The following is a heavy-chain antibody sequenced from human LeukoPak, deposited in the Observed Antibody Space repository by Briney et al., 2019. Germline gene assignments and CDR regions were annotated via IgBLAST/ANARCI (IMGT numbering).Heavy chain of an antibody. CDR2: ITHSGRT. V-gene: IGHV4-34*01. J-gene: IGHJ4*02. CDR3: ARGRWLQGYFDY. CDR1: GGSFSGYY. Sequence: ASETLSLTGAVYGGSFSGYYWSWIRQPPGKGLQWIGEITHSGRTNYNPSLKSRVTISVDTSKNQFSLKLSSVTAADTAVYYCARGRWLQGYFDYWGQGTLVTVSS. D-gene: IGHD5-24*01.